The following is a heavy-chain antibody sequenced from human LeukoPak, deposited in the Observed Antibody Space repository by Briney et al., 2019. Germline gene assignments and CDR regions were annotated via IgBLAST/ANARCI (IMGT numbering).Heavy chain of an antibody. J-gene: IGHJ5*02. D-gene: IGHD3-9*01. V-gene: IGHV3-30*02. CDR1: GFTFNSYG. CDR2: IRYNGNNQ. CDR3: AKDHLPIDWLGFDP. Sequence: GGSPRLSCAASGFTFNSYGMHWVRQAPGKGLEWVAFIRYNGNNQYYADSVKGRFTISRDNSKNTLYLQMNSLRAEDTAVYYCAKDHLPIDWLGFDPWGQGTLVTVSS.